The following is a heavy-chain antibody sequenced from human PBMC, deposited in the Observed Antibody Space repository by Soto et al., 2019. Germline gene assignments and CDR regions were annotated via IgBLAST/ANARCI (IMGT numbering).Heavy chain of an antibody. V-gene: IGHV3-53*01. CDR3: ARDKASYYDVSGIFDV. CDR2: IYSGGRT. CDR1: GFNISSNY. D-gene: IGHD3-22*01. J-gene: IGHJ3*01. Sequence: GSLRPSCAAAGFNISSNYMTWVRHAPGEGLGWGAVIYSGGRTYYADSVQGRFTISRDKSKNTPYLQMNSLRAEDTAVYYCARDKASYYDVSGIFDVWGQGTMVTVSS.